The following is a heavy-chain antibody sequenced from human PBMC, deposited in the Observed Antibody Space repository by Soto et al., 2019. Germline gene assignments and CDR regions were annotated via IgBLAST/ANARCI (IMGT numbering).Heavy chain of an antibody. V-gene: IGHV1-2*06. Sequence: QVQLVQSGAEVEKPGASVKVSCKTSGYFFTSHYIHWVRLAPGRGLEWMGRINPNNGDTNSPQKFQGRVTMTGDTSMSTAYMEMSGLRSDDTALYYCAREITYGGGSFSLGLWGQGTLVTVSS. J-gene: IGHJ4*02. CDR2: INPNNGDT. CDR3: AREITYGGGSFSLGL. D-gene: IGHD3-10*01. CDR1: GYFFTSHY.